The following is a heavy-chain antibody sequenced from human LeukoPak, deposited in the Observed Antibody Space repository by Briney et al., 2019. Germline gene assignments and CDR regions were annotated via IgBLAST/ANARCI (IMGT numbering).Heavy chain of an antibody. V-gene: IGHV3-30*18. D-gene: IGHD4-17*01. CDR1: GFTFSSYG. J-gene: IGHJ4*02. CDR3: AKETYDYGDFSFDY. Sequence: GGSLRLSCAASGFTFSSYGMHWVRQALGKGLEWVAVISYDGSNKYYADSVKGRFTISRDNSKNTLYLQMNSLRAEDTAVYYCAKETYDYGDFSFDYWGQGTLVTVSS. CDR2: ISYDGSNK.